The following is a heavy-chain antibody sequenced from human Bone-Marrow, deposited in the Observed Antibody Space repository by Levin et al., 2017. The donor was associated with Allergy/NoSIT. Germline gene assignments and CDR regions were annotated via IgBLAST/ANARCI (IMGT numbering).Heavy chain of an antibody. V-gene: IGHV1-24*01. CDR1: GHPLSELT. D-gene: IGHD4-23*01. Sequence: ASVKVSCKVSGHPLSELTMHWVRQPPGKGLEWVGGYDPDAVERVFAQKFQGRVTMVDDTSTDTAYMELKSLRSEDTAVYYCATRARWVATIDFWGQGTLITVSS. CDR3: ATRARWVATIDF. CDR2: YDPDAVER. J-gene: IGHJ4*02.